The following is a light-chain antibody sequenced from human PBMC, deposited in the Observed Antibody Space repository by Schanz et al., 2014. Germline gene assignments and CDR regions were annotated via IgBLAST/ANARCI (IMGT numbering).Light chain of an antibody. Sequence: EIVMTQSPATLSLSPGERATLSCRASQSVVHTLAWYQQKPGQAPRLLIYGTSTRATGIPDRFSGSGSDSDFSLTISRLEPEDFAVYYCQQYGNSPLTFGQGTRLDIK. J-gene: IGKJ5*01. CDR1: QSVVHT. CDR3: QQYGNSPLT. V-gene: IGKV3-20*01. CDR2: GTS.